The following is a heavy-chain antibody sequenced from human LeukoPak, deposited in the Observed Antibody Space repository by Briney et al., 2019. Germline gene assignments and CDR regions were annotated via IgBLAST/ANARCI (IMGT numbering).Heavy chain of an antibody. CDR3: ATGSLRSSRFDY. V-gene: IGHV1-24*01. D-gene: IGHD4-17*01. J-gene: IGHJ4*02. Sequence: GASVKVSCKVSGYTLTELSMHWVRQAPGKGLEWMGGFDPEDGETIYAQKFQGRVTMTEDTSTDTAYMELSSLRSEDTAAYYCATGSLRSSRFDYWGQGTLVTVSS. CDR1: GYTLTELS. CDR2: FDPEDGET.